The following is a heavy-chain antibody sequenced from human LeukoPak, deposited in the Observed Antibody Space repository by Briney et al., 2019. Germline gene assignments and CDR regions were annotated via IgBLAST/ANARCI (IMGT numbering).Heavy chain of an antibody. Sequence: ASVKVSCKASGYTFTNYGISWVRQAPGQGLGWMGWISPYNGNTNYAQKFQGRVTMTTDTSTSTVYMELRSLRSDDTAVYYCARDLDIVVVAAALRHYGLDVWGQGTTVTVSS. CDR3: ARDLDIVVVAAALRHYGLDV. D-gene: IGHD2-15*01. CDR2: ISPYNGNT. V-gene: IGHV1-18*01. J-gene: IGHJ6*02. CDR1: GYTFTNYG.